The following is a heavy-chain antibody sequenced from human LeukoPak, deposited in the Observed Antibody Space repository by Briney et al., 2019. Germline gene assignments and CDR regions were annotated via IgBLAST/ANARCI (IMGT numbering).Heavy chain of an antibody. J-gene: IGHJ6*03. CDR1: GFTFSSYG. CDR3: ARWFFGYYYMDV. D-gene: IGHD3-10*01. Sequence: GGSLRPSCAASGFTFSSYGMHWVRQAPGKGLEWVAFIRYDGSNKYYADSVKGRFTISRDNSKNTLYLQMNSLRAEDTAVYYCARWFFGYYYMDVWGKGTTVTVSS. CDR2: IRYDGSNK. V-gene: IGHV3-30*02.